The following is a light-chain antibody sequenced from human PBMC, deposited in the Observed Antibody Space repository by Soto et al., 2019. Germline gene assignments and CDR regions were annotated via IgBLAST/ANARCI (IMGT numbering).Light chain of an antibody. J-gene: IGLJ3*02. CDR1: SSDVGSYNL. V-gene: IGLV2-23*02. CDR2: EVS. Sequence: QSVLTQPASVSGSPGQSITISCTGTSSDVGSYNLVSWYQQHPGKAPKLMIYEVSKRPSGVSNRFSGSESGNTASLTISGLQAEDEADYYKVFGGGTKLTVL. CDR3: V.